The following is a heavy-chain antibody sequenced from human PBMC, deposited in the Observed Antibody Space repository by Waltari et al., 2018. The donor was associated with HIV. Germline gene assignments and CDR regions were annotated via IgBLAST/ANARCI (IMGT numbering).Heavy chain of an antibody. V-gene: IGHV3-48*04. J-gene: IGHJ4*02. CDR2: LSTSSRPI. CDR3: ARESYYYDSSGYPLAY. CDR1: GRPVKTSG. D-gene: IGHD3-22*01. Sequence: EVQLEESGGGVVKQGGQLRDRCAASGRPVKTSGTNWVRPAPGKVLAWVSYLSTSSRPIYSADSVKGRFTISRDDAKNSLYLEMNSLRADDTAVYYCARESYYYDSSGYPLAYWGQGILVTVSS.